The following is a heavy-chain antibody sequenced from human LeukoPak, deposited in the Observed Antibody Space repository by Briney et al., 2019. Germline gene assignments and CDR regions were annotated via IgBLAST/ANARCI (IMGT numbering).Heavy chain of an antibody. D-gene: IGHD6-13*01. CDR3: ARLIPGIAAAVDY. Sequence: GESLKISCKGFGYSFATYWIGWVRQMPGKGLEWMGIIYPGDSDTRYSPSFQGQVTISADKSITTAYLQWSSLKASDTAMYYCARLIPGIAAAVDYWGQGTLVTVCS. CDR1: GYSFATYW. J-gene: IGHJ4*02. V-gene: IGHV5-51*01. CDR2: IYPGDSDT.